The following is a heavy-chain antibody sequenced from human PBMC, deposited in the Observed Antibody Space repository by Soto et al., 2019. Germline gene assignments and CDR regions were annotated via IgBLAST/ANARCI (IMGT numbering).Heavy chain of an antibody. D-gene: IGHD3-16*02. CDR2: INHRGST. Sequence: SETLSLTCAFYGGSFSGYFWSWIRQPPGKGLEWIGEINHRGSTSYNPSLKSRATISVDTSKKQFFLNLRSVTAADTAVYYCARVFIAVRAFDIWGQGTMVTVS. CDR3: ARVFIAVRAFDI. J-gene: IGHJ3*02. V-gene: IGHV4-34*01. CDR1: GGSFSGYF.